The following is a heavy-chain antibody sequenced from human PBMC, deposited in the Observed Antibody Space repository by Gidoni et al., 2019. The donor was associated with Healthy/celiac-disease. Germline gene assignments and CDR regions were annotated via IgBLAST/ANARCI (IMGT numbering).Heavy chain of an antibody. J-gene: IGHJ5*02. V-gene: IGHV4-59*01. CDR1: GGSISSYY. Sequence: QVQLQESGPGLVKPSETLSLTCTVSGGSISSYYWSWIRQPPGKGLEWIGYIYYSGSTNYNPSLKSRVTISVDTSKNQFSLKLSSVTAADTAVYYCARVEVASGHWFDPWGQGTLVTVSS. CDR2: IYYSGST. CDR3: ARVEVASGHWFDP. D-gene: IGHD2-15*01.